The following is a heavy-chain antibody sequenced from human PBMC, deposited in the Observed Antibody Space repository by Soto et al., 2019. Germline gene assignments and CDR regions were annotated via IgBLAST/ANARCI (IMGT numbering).Heavy chain of an antibody. CDR3: ARCSGWYFDY. J-gene: IGHJ4*02. CDR1: GGSFSCYY. V-gene: IGHV4-34*01. D-gene: IGHD6-19*01. CDR2: INHSGST. Sequence: SETLSLTCAVYGGSFSCYYWSWIRQPPGKGLEWIGEINHSGSTNYNPSLKSRVTISVDTSKNQFSLKLSSVTAADTAVYYCARCSGWYFDYWGQGTLVTVSS.